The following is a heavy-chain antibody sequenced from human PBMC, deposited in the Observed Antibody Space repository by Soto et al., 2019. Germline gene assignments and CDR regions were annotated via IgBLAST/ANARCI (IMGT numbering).Heavy chain of an antibody. CDR1: GFTFDDYA. CDR2: ISWNSGSI. D-gene: IGHD6-13*01. V-gene: IGHV3-9*01. Sequence: GGSLRLSCAASGFTFDDYAMHWVRQAPGKGLEWVSGISWNSGSIGYADSVKGRFTISRDNAKNSLYLQMNSLRAEDTALYYCAKGRPTKAIAAADYYYYYMDVWGKGTTVTVSS. CDR3: AKGRPTKAIAAADYYYYYMDV. J-gene: IGHJ6*03.